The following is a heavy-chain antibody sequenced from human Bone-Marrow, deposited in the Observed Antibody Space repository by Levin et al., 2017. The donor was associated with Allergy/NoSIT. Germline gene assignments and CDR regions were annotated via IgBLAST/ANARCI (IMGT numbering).Heavy chain of an antibody. D-gene: IGHD2-8*01. Sequence: PGGSLRLSCAASGFAVSEHYIDWVRQTPEKGLEWLGRSRNRALNYKSEYAAFVEGRFTISRDDSKNSVLLQMNNLKIEDTAVYFCARAVPNFPFDHWGQGTLVTVSS. J-gene: IGHJ4*02. V-gene: IGHV3-72*01. CDR1: GFAVSEHY. CDR2: SRNRALNYKS. CDR3: ARAVPNFPFDH.